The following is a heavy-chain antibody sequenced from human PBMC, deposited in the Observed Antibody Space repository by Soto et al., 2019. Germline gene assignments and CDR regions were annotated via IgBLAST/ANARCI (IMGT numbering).Heavy chain of an antibody. CDR2: IYKSATT. Sequence: LSETLSLTCSVSGDSISTVDYFWAWIRQPPGQALEYIGYIYKSATTYYNPSFESRVAISLDTSKSQFSLNVTSVTAADTAVYFCARGRYCINGRCFPNWLDSWGQGTMVTVYS. CDR1: GDSISTVDYF. D-gene: IGHD2-8*01. V-gene: IGHV4-30-4*01. J-gene: IGHJ5*01. CDR3: ARGRYCINGRCFPNWLDS.